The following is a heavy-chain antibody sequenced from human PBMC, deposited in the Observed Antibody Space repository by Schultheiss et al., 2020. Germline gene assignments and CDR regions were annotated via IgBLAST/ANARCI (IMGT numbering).Heavy chain of an antibody. CDR2: IYTSGST. CDR3: ARASYCSGGTCYSARYYYYYTLDV. J-gene: IGHJ6*02. D-gene: IGHD2-15*01. V-gene: IGHV4-61*02. CDR1: GGSISSGSYY. Sequence: SETLSLTCTVSGGSISSGSYYWSWIRQPAGKGLEWIGRIYTSGSTNYNPSLKSRVTISVDTSKNQFSLKLSSVTAADTAVYYCARASYCSGGTCYSARYYYYYTLDVWGQGTTVTVSS.